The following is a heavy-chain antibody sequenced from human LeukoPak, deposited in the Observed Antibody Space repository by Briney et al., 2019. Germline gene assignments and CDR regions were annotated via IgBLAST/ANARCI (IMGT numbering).Heavy chain of an antibody. D-gene: IGHD5-12*01. CDR1: GFRFSNFA. Sequence: GGSLRLSCVASGFRFSNFAMSWVRQAPGKGLEWVSLIIGSSGDTLYADSVKGRFTISRDISKNRLYLQMNSLRAEDTALYYCAKGAYDYIEMGYFDDWGQGTLVTVSS. V-gene: IGHV3-23*01. J-gene: IGHJ4*02. CDR3: AKGAYDYIEMGYFDD. CDR2: IIGSSGDT.